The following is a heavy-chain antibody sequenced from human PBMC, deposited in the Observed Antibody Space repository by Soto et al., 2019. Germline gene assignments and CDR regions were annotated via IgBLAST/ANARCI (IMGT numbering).Heavy chain of an antibody. J-gene: IGHJ5*02. CDR3: ARALLVPAAILPKNWFDP. Sequence: SETLSLTCAVSGGSISSSNWWSWVRQPPGKGLEWIGEIYHSGSTNYNPSLKSRGTISVDKSKTQFSLKLISVTAADTAVYYCARALLVPAAILPKNWFDPWGQGTLVTVSS. CDR2: IYHSGST. CDR1: GGSISSSNW. V-gene: IGHV4-4*02. D-gene: IGHD2-2*01.